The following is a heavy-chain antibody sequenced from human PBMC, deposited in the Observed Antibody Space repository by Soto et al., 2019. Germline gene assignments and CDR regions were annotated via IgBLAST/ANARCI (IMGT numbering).Heavy chain of an antibody. V-gene: IGHV1-18*01. J-gene: IGHJ6*02. CDR2: ISAYNGNT. CDR3: ASPSLERAGVIGYDEYYGMDV. D-gene: IGHD3-16*01. CDR1: GYTFTSYD. Sequence: ASVKVSCKASGYTFTSYDISWVRHAPGQGLERMGWISAYNGNTNYAQKLQGRVTITTDESTTTAYMELSSLRSEDTAVYYCASPSLERAGVIGYDEYYGMDVWGQGTTVTVSS.